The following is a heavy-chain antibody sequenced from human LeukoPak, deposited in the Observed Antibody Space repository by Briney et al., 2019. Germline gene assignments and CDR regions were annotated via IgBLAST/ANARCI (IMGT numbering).Heavy chain of an antibody. V-gene: IGHV3-9*01. Sequence: PGRSLRLSCAASGFTFDDYAMHWVRQAPGKGLEWVSGISWNSGSIGYADSVKGRFTISRDNSKNTLYLQMNSLRAEDTAVYYCEGDQDYWGQGTLVTVSS. CDR2: ISWNSGSI. D-gene: IGHD3-16*01. CDR3: EGDQDY. J-gene: IGHJ4*02. CDR1: GFTFDDYA.